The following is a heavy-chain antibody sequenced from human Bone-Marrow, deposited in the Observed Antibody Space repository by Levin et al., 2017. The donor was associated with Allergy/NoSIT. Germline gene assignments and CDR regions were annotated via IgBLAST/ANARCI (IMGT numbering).Heavy chain of an antibody. V-gene: IGHV3-21*01. Sequence: PGGSLRLSCAASGFSFSSYGMDWVRQAPGKGLEWVSSISGSGSYIYYADSAKGRFTISRDNGKNSLYLQMNSLRAEDTAVYYCARGVASSSRNYYYKMDVWGQGTTVTVSS. D-gene: IGHD6-13*01. CDR3: ARGVASSSRNYYYKMDV. J-gene: IGHJ6*02. CDR2: ISGSGSYI. CDR1: GFSFSSYG.